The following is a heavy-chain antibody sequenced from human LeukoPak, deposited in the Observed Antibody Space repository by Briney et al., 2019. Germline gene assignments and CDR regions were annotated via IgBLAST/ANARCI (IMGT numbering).Heavy chain of an antibody. D-gene: IGHD3-3*01. CDR2: INPNNGDT. CDR3: ARDRHYDFWSGYSIVDVYYYYYYYMDV. Sequence: ASVKVSCKASGHTFTGYYIHWVRQAPGQGLEWMGWINPNNGDTDYAQKFQGRVTMTRDTSISTAYMELSRLRSDDTAVYYCARDRHYDFWSGYSIVDVYYYYYYYMDVWGKGTTVTVSS. J-gene: IGHJ6*03. CDR1: GHTFTGYY. V-gene: IGHV1-2*02.